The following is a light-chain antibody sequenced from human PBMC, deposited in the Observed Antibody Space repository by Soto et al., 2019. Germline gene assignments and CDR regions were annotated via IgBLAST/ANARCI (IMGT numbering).Light chain of an antibody. J-gene: IGKJ1*01. CDR3: QQYNSYPWT. Sequence: DIHMTQSPSTLSASVGDRVTITCRASQSISSWLAWYQQKPGKAPKLLIYDASSLESGAPSRFSGSGSGTEFTLTISSLQPDDFATYYCQQYNSYPWTFGQGTKVDIK. CDR2: DAS. CDR1: QSISSW. V-gene: IGKV1-5*01.